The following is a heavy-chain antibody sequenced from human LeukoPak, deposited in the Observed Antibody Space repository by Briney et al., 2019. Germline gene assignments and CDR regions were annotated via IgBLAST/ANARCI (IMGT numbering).Heavy chain of an antibody. CDR1: GYTFTGYY. V-gene: IGHV1-2*02. Sequence: GASVKVSCKASGYTFTGYYMHWVRQAPGQGLEWMGWINPNSGGTNYAQKFQGRVTMTRDTSINTAYMEPSRLRSGDTAVYYCATLCGGDCYSEGLGDYWGQGTLVTVSS. D-gene: IGHD2-21*02. CDR2: INPNSGGT. J-gene: IGHJ4*02. CDR3: ATLCGGDCYSEGLGDY.